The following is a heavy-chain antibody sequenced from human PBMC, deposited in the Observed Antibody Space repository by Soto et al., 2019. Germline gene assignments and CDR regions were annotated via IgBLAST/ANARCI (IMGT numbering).Heavy chain of an antibody. CDR3: ASSVAGTARPAGAFDI. V-gene: IGHV3-11*01. J-gene: IGHJ3*02. D-gene: IGHD6-19*01. CDR2: ISSSGSTI. Sequence: GGSLRLSCAASGFTFSDYYMSWIRQAPGKGLEWVSYISSSGSTIYYADSVKGRFTISRDNAKNSLYLQMNSLRAEDTAVYYCASSVAGTARPAGAFDIWGQGTMVTVSS. CDR1: GFTFSDYY.